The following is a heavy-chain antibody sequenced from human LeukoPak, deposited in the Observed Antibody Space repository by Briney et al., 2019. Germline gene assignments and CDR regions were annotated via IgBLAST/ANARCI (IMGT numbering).Heavy chain of an antibody. J-gene: IGHJ4*02. CDR3: ARGYSSSWLGKFDY. Sequence: SETLSLTCTVAGGSISSYYWSWIRQTPGKGLEWIGYIYYSGSTNYNPSLNSRVTMSVDTSKNQFSLNLNSVTAADTAVYYCARGYSSSWLGKFDYWGQGTLVTVSS. CDR2: IYYSGST. V-gene: IGHV4-59*01. D-gene: IGHD6-13*01. CDR1: GGSISSYY.